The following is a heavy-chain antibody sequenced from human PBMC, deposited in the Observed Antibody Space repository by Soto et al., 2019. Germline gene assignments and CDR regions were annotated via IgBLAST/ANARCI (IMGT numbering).Heavy chain of an antibody. D-gene: IGHD3-22*01. Sequence: HGESLKISCKASGYVFTNHWIAWVRQMPGKGLEWIGIIYPADSDDRYSPSFQGQVTISVDKSNSSAYLRWDNLKTSDTATYFCARRALDPSGHSYPYNWFDAWGQGTPVTVSS. J-gene: IGHJ5*01. CDR3: ARRALDPSGHSYPYNWFDA. CDR1: GYVFTNHW. V-gene: IGHV5-51*01. CDR2: IYPADSDD.